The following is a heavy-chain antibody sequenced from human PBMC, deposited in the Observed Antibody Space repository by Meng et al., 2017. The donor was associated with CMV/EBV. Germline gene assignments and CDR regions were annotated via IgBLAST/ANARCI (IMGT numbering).Heavy chain of an antibody. D-gene: IGHD1-26*01. V-gene: IGHV3-48*03. Sequence: GGSLRLSCAASGFILSRYEMTWVRQAPGKGLEWLSYISTNGDVIYYADSVKGRFTISRDNAKNSLYLQMNSLRVDDTALYYCARDPRYGSNDYWGQGTLVTVSS. CDR1: GFILSRYE. CDR2: ISTNGDVI. CDR3: ARDPRYGSNDY. J-gene: IGHJ4*02.